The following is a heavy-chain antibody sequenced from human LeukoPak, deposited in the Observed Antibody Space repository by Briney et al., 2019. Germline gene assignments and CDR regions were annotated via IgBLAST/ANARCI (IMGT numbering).Heavy chain of an antibody. J-gene: IGHJ6*02. Sequence: AAVTVTCKASGYTFTSYDINRGRHRPGQGLEWMGWITHNSGNTGYAQKFQGRVTKTRNYSISTAYMELSSLRSEDTAVYYCARVFESGMDVWGQGTTVTVSS. V-gene: IGHV1-8*01. CDR1: GYTFTSYD. CDR3: ARVFESGMDV. CDR2: ITHNSGNT. D-gene: IGHD3-3*01.